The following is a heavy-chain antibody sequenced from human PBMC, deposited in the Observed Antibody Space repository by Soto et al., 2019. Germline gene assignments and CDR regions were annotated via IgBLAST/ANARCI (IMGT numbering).Heavy chain of an antibody. Sequence: GGSLRLSCAASGFTVSSNYMSWVRQAPGKGLEWVSVIYSGGSTYYADSVKGRFTISRDNSKNTLYLQMNSLRAEDTTVYYCARDTYDFWSGRRVHDAFDIWGQGTMVTVSS. J-gene: IGHJ3*02. CDR1: GFTVSSNY. D-gene: IGHD3-3*01. CDR3: ARDTYDFWSGRRVHDAFDI. V-gene: IGHV3-66*01. CDR2: IYSGGST.